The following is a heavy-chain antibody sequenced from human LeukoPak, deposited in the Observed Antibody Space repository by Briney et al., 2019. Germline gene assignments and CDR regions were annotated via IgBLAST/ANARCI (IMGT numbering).Heavy chain of an antibody. CDR2: INHSGST. CDR3: ASIEYLDAFDI. V-gene: IGHV4-34*01. CDR1: GGSFSGYY. J-gene: IGHJ3*02. D-gene: IGHD2-2*01. Sequence: SETLSLTCAVYGGSFSGYYWSWIRQPPGKGPEWIGEINHSGSTNYNPSLKSRVTISVDTSKNQFSLKLSSVTAADTAVYYCASIEYLDAFDIWGQGTMVTVSS.